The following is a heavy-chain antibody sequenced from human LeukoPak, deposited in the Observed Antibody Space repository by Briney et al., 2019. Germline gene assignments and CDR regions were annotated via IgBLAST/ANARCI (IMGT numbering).Heavy chain of an antibody. J-gene: IGHJ6*02. Sequence: PGGSLRLSCAASGFTFSDHYMDWVRQAPGKGLEWVGRTRNKANSYTTEYAASVKGRFTISRDDSKNSLYLQMNSLKTEDTAVYYCASLYYGSGSYYRNYYYYGMDVWGQGTTVTVSS. CDR2: TRNKANSYTT. CDR3: ASLYYGSGSYYRNYYYYGMDV. D-gene: IGHD3-10*01. V-gene: IGHV3-72*01. CDR1: GFTFSDHY.